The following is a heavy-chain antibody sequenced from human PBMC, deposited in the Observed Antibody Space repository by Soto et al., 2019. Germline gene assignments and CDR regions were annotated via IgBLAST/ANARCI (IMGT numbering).Heavy chain of an antibody. CDR2: IVVASGQT. D-gene: IGHD2-15*01. CDR1: GSGFISSG. Sequence: ASVKVSCKASGSGFISSGIQWVRPAHGHRLEWIGGIVVASGQTNYAQNFRGRVAITRDTSTATAYIELTGLTSEDTAVYFCSADRPDIGVGWWVWGQGTTVTVSS. J-gene: IGHJ6*02. CDR3: SADRPDIGVGWWV. V-gene: IGHV1-58*02.